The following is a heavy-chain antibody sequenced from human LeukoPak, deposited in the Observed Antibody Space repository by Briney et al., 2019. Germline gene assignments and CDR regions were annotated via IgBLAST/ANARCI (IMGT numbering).Heavy chain of an antibody. CDR3: ARARIAARYYFDY. CDR1: GGTFSSYA. D-gene: IGHD6-6*01. CDR2: IIPIFCTA. Sequence: GASVKVSCKASGGTFSSYAISWVRQAPGQGLEGMGGIIPIFCTANYAQKFQRRVTNTTDESTSTAYMELSSLRSEDTAVYYCARARIAARYYFDYWGQGTLVTVSS. V-gene: IGHV1-69*05. J-gene: IGHJ4*02.